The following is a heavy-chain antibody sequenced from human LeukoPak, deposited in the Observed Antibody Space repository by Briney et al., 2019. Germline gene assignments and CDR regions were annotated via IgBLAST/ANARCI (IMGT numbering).Heavy chain of an antibody. CDR3: AKQGGGSSQNHFDY. CDR1: GFTFSTYA. CDR2: ISGSGGST. V-gene: IGHV3-23*01. D-gene: IGHD6-6*01. J-gene: IGHJ4*02. Sequence: GGSLRLSCTASGFTFSTYAMGWARQAPGKGLEWVSAISGSGGSTYYADSVKGRFTISRDNSKNTLYLQMNSLRAEDTAVYYCAKQGGGSSQNHFDYWGQGTLVTVSS.